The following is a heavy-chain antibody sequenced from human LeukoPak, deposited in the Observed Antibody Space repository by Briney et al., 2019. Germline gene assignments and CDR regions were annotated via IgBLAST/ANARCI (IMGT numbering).Heavy chain of an antibody. Sequence: GGSLRLSCAASGFTFSTHWMSWVRQAPGKGLEWVANIKQDGSEKYYVDSVRGRFTISRDNAKNSLYLRLNSLRVEDTAVYYCARGYSYGSTGAYWGQGALVTVSS. D-gene: IGHD5-18*01. J-gene: IGHJ4*02. CDR2: IKQDGSEK. CDR3: ARGYSYGSTGAY. V-gene: IGHV3-7*01. CDR1: GFTFSTHW.